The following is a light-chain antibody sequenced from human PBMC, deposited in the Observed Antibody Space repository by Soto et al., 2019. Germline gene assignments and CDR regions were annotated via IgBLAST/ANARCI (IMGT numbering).Light chain of an antibody. Sequence: DIQMTQSPSTLSGSVGDRVTITCRASQTISSWLAWYQQKPGKAPKLLIYKASTLKSGVPSRFSGSGSGTEFTITISSLQPDDFATYYCQHYNSYSEAFGQGTQVELK. J-gene: IGKJ1*01. CDR2: KAS. CDR1: QTISSW. CDR3: QHYNSYSEA. V-gene: IGKV1-5*03.